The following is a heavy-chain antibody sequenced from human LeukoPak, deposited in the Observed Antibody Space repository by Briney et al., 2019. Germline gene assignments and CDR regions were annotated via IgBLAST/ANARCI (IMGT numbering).Heavy chain of an antibody. CDR3: ARAGAALENWFDP. CDR1: GGSFSGYY. Sequence: ASETLSLTCTVYGGSFSGYYWSWIRQPPGKGLEWIGEINHSGSTNYNPSLKSRVTISVDTSKNQFSLKLSSVTAADTAVYYCARAGAALENWFDPWGQGTLVTVSS. V-gene: IGHV4-34*01. CDR2: INHSGST. D-gene: IGHD6-6*01. J-gene: IGHJ5*02.